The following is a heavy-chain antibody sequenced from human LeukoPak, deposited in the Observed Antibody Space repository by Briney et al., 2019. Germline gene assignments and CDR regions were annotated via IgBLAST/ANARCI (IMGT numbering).Heavy chain of an antibody. J-gene: IGHJ6*02. CDR1: GFTFSSYG. D-gene: IGHD1-26*01. Sequence: PGGSLRLSCAASGFTFSSYGMHWVRQAPGKGLEWVAVISYDGSNKYYADSVKGRFTISRDNSKNTLYLQMNSLRAEDTAVYYCAKVLGIVGAHGMDVWGQGTTVTVSS. V-gene: IGHV3-30*18. CDR3: AKVLGIVGAHGMDV. CDR2: ISYDGSNK.